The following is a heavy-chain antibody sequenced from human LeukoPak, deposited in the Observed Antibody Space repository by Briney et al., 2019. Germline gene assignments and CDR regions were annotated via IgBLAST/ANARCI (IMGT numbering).Heavy chain of an antibody. D-gene: IGHD6-6*01. V-gene: IGHV4-61*02. J-gene: IGHJ3*02. CDR1: GGSISSGSYY. CDR2: IYTSGST. CDR3: ARAVQQLDDAFDI. Sequence: SETLSLTCTVSGGSISSGSYYWSWIRQPAGKGLEWTGRIYTSGSTNYNPSLKSRVTISVDTSKNQFSLKLSSVTAADTAVYYCARAVQQLDDAFDIWGQGTMVTVSS.